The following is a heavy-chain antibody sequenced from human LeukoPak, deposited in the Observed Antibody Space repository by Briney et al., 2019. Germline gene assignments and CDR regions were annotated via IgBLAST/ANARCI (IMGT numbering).Heavy chain of an antibody. CDR3: ARAHDSSGYYHYYYMDV. Sequence: PSETLSLTCAVYGGSFSGYYWSWIRQPPGKGLEWIGEINHSGSTNYNPSLKSRVTISVDTSKNQFSLKLSSVTAADTAVYYCARAHDSSGYYHYYYMDVWGKGTTVTVSS. J-gene: IGHJ6*03. CDR2: INHSGST. V-gene: IGHV4-34*01. D-gene: IGHD3-22*01. CDR1: GGSFSGYY.